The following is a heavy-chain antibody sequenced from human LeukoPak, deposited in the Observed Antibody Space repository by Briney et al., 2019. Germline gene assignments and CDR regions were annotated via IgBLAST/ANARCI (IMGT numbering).Heavy chain of an antibody. J-gene: IGHJ3*02. D-gene: IGHD3-22*01. CDR3: AKERYYDKSGFDAFDI. V-gene: IGHV3-9*01. Sequence: PGRSLRLSCAASGFTFDDYAMHWVRQAPGKGLEWVSGISWNSGSIGYADSVKGRFTISRDNAKNSLYLQMNSLRAEDTALYYCAKERYYDKSGFDAFDIWGQGTMVTVSA. CDR2: ISWNSGSI. CDR1: GFTFDDYA.